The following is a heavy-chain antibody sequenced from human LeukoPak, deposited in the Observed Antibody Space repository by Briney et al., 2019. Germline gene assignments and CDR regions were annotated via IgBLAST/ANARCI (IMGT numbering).Heavy chain of an antibody. CDR1: GFILSSYW. D-gene: IGHD6-13*01. V-gene: IGHV3-7*05. CDR3: AKSASSSSWYYFDY. J-gene: IGHJ4*02. CDR2: IKGGGSEK. Sequence: GGSLRLSCAASGFILSSYWMSWVRQAPGKGLEWVASIKGGGSEKYYVDSVKGRFTISRDSAKNSLYLQMNSLRAEDTAVYYCAKSASSSSWYYFDYWGQGTLVTVSS.